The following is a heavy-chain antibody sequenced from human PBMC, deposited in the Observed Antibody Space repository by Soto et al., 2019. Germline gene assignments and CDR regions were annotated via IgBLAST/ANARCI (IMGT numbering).Heavy chain of an antibody. CDR1: GGSISSYY. V-gene: IGHV4-59*01. J-gene: IGHJ3*02. CDR3: ARRYGYTFDI. D-gene: IGHD5-12*01. Sequence: QVQLQEAGPGLVKHSETLSLTCTVSGGSISSYYWSWIRQPPGKGLEWIGYIYYSGSTNYNPSLKSRVTISVDKSKNQFSLKLRSVTAADTAVYYCARRYGYTFDIGGQGTMVTVSS. CDR2: IYYSGST.